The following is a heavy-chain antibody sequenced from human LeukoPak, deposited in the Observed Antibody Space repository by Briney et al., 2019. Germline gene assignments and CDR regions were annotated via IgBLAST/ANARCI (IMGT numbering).Heavy chain of an antibody. CDR2: IYYSGST. V-gene: IGHV4-39*07. D-gene: IGHD3-16*01. CDR3: ARGDRIGGHMDV. CDR1: GGSISSSSYY. J-gene: IGHJ6*03. Sequence: SETLSLTCTVSGGSISSSSYYWGWIRQPLGKGLEWIGSIYYSGSTYYNPSLKSRVTISVDTSKNQFSLKLSSVTAADTAVYYCARGDRIGGHMDVWGKGTTVTVSS.